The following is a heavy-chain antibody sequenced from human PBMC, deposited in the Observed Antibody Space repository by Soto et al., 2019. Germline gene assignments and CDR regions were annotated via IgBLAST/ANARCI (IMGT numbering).Heavy chain of an antibody. D-gene: IGHD3-22*01. J-gene: IGHJ4*02. Sequence: PSETLSLTCTVSGGSISSYYWSWIRQPPGKGLEWIGYIYYSGSTNYNPSLKSRVTISVDTSKNQFSLKLSSVTAADTAVYYCARGASGYYDSSGYYSPYYFDYWGQGTLVTVS. V-gene: IGHV4-59*12. CDR1: GGSISSYY. CDR2: IYYSGST. CDR3: ARGASGYYDSSGYYSPYYFDY.